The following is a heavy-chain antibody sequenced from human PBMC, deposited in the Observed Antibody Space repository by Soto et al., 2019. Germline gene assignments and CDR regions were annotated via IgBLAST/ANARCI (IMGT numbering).Heavy chain of an antibody. J-gene: IGHJ6*02. CDR3: ARERVYGSGSYNLYGMDV. CDR2: IYYSGST. CDR1: GGSISSGDYY. D-gene: IGHD3-10*01. V-gene: IGHV4-30-4*01. Sequence: PSETQSLTCTVSGGSISSGDYYWSWIRQPPGKGLEWIGYIYYSGSTYYNPSLKSRVTISVDTSKNQFSLKLSSVTAADTAVYYCARERVYGSGSYNLYGMDVWGQGTTVTVSS.